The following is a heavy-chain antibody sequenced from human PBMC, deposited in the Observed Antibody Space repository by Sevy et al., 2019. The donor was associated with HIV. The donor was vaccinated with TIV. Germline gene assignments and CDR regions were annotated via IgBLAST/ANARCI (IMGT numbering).Heavy chain of an antibody. CDR2: ISYDGSNK. V-gene: IGHV3-30*18. CDR3: AKVNSGWSETHAFDI. Sequence: GGSLRLSCAASGFTFSSYGMHWVRQAPGKGLEWVAIISYDGSNKYYTDSVKGRFTISRDNSKNTLYLQMNSLKTDDTAVYYCAKVNSGWSETHAFDIWGQGTMVTVSS. J-gene: IGHJ3*02. CDR1: GFTFSSYG. D-gene: IGHD6-19*01.